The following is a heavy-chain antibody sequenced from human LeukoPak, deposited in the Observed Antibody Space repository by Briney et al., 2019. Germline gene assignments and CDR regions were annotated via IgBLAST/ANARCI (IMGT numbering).Heavy chain of an antibody. Sequence: ASVKVSCKASGYTFTGYYMHWVRQPPGQGLEWMGWINPNSGGTNYAQKFQGRVTMTRDTSISTAYMELSRLRSDDTAVYYCARGLGAAAGRVFDYWGQGTLVTVSS. V-gene: IGHV1-2*02. CDR3: ARGLGAAAGRVFDY. CDR2: INPNSGGT. D-gene: IGHD6-13*01. J-gene: IGHJ4*02. CDR1: GYTFTGYY.